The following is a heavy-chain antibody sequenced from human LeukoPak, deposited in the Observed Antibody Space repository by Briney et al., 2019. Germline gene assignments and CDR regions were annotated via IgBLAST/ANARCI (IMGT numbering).Heavy chain of an antibody. CDR3: ARGFYYGSGYYDGDC. V-gene: IGHV3-49*04. CDR2: IRDKSHAETT. D-gene: IGHD3-22*01. Sequence: GGSLRLSCTASGFTFGDYAVTWVRQAPGKGLEWVGFIRDKSHAETTEYAPSLKGRFILSRDDSNSVAYLQMNSLKTEDTGVYYCARGFYYGSGYYDGDCWGRGTLLTVSS. J-gene: IGHJ4*02. CDR1: GFTFGDYA.